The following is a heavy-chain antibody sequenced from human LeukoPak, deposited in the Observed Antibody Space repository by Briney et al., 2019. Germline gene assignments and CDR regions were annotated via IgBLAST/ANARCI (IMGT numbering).Heavy chain of an antibody. Sequence: GGSLRLSCAASGFTFSSYSMNWVRQAPGKGLEWVSSISSSSSYIYYADSVKGRFTISRDNAKNSLYLQMNSLRAEDTAVYYCAALYSSGWYRYYYYGMDVWGQGTTVIVSS. CDR2: ISSSSSYI. CDR1: GFTFSSYS. D-gene: IGHD6-19*01. J-gene: IGHJ6*02. CDR3: AALYSSGWYRYYYYGMDV. V-gene: IGHV3-21*01.